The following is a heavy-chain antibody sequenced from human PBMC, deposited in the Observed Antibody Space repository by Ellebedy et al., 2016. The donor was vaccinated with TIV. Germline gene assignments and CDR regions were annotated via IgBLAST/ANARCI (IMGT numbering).Heavy chain of an antibody. CDR2: ISSDTTNK. D-gene: IGHD3-10*01. CDR1: GFTFSNYG. V-gene: IGHV3-30*18. CDR3: AKRFRYYFDF. J-gene: IGHJ4*02. Sequence: GESLKISCVGSGFTFSNYGMNWVRQAPGKGLEWVAVISSDTTNKYYADSVKGRFTISRDNPKNTLYLQMNSLRAEDTAVYYCAKRFRYYFDFWGQGTLVTVSS.